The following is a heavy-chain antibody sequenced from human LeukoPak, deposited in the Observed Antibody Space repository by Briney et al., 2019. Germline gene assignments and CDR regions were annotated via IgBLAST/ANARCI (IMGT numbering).Heavy chain of an antibody. V-gene: IGHV4-39*01. D-gene: IGHD5-12*01. CDR2: IYYSGST. J-gene: IGHJ4*02. CDR1: GGSISSSSYY. Sequence: PSETLSLTCTVSGGSISSSSYYWGWIRQPPGKGLEWIGSIYYSGSTYYNPSLKSRVTISVDTSKNQFSLQLSSVTAADTVVYFCAGHYGGYANFDYWGQGTLVTVSS. CDR3: AGHYGGYANFDY.